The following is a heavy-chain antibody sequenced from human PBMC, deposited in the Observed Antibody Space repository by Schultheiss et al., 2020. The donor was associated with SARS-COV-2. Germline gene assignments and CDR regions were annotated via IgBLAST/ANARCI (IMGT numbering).Heavy chain of an antibody. Sequence: ASVKVSCKASGYTFTSYYMHWVRQAPGQGLEWMGIINPSGGSTSYAQKFQGRVTMTRDTSTSTVYMELSSLRSDDTAVYYCARDRPTIAIPLGYYYYGMDVWGQGTTVTVSS. J-gene: IGHJ6*02. CDR2: INPSGGST. CDR1: GYTFTSYY. D-gene: IGHD2-2*02. V-gene: IGHV1-46*01. CDR3: ARDRPTIAIPLGYYYYGMDV.